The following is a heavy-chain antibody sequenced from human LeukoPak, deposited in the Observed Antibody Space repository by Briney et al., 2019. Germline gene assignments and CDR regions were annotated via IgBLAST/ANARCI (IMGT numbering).Heavy chain of an antibody. CDR2: IVVGGSNT. J-gene: IGHJ4*02. Sequence: SVKVSCKASGFTFTSSAMQWVRQARGQRLEWIGWIVVGGSNTNYAQKFQERVTITRDMSTSTAYMELSSLRSEDTAVYYCAADLRVVGASFDYWGQGTLVTVSS. CDR3: AADLRVVGASFDY. V-gene: IGHV1-58*02. D-gene: IGHD1-26*01. CDR1: GFTFTSSA.